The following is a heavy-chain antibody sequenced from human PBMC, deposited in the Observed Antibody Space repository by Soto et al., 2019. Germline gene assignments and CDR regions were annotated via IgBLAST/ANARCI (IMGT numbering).Heavy chain of an antibody. D-gene: IGHD6-19*01. V-gene: IGHV3-21*01. CDR2: ISGSSSXI. CDR1: GFSFSDYS. Sequence: EVQLVESGGGLVKPGGSLRLSCAASGFSFSDYSMNWVRXAPGXXXXXVSSISGSSSXIYYADSXKGRVTVSRDNAEXXXXXXXXXXXXXXXXXXXXXXXXXXXSXXGXRDYYHYMDVWGKGTTVTVSS. CDR3: XXXXXXXSXXGXRDYYHYMDV. J-gene: IGHJ6*03.